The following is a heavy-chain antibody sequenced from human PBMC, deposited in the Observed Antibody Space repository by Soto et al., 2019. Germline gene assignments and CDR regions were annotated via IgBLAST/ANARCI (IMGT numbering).Heavy chain of an antibody. CDR3: TTDRDNFDN. J-gene: IGHJ4*02. D-gene: IGHD2-21*02. CDR2: IKTKTDGGTR. CDR1: GFTFSNAW. V-gene: IGHV3-15*01. Sequence: GGSLRLSCAASGFTFSNAWMSWVRQAPGKGLEWVGRIKTKTDGGTRDYAAPVKGRFTISRDDSKNTLYLQMNSLKTDDTAVDDCTTDRDNFDNWGQGTLVTVS.